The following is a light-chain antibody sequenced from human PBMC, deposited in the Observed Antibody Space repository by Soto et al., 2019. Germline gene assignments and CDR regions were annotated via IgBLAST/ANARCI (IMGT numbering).Light chain of an antibody. J-gene: IGKJ4*01. CDR2: AAS. Sequence: DIQITQSPSTLSASVGDRVTITCRASKSISRWLAWYTQPPGKAPRLLIYAASSLQSGVPTRFSGSGAGTDFTLTITNLQPEDSAVYYCQQVKGFPLTFGGGTKVDIK. CDR3: QQVKGFPLT. V-gene: IGKV1-12*01. CDR1: KSISRW.